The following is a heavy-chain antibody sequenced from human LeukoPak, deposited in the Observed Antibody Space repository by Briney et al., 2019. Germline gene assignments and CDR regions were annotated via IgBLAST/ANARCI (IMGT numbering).Heavy chain of an antibody. Sequence: SVKVSCKASGGTFSSYAISWVRQAPGQGLEWMGRIIPIFGTANYAQKFQGRVTITTDESTSTAYMELSSLRSEDTAVYYCARDWQYWGGDCIPRGFDPWGQGTLVTVSS. D-gene: IGHD2-21*02. CDR3: ARDWQYWGGDCIPRGFDP. CDR1: GGTFSSYA. J-gene: IGHJ5*02. V-gene: IGHV1-69*05. CDR2: IIPIFGTA.